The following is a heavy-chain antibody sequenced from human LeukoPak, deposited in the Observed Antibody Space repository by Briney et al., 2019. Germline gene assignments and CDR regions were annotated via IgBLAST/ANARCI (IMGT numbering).Heavy chain of an antibody. J-gene: IGHJ5*01. CDR3: VSDSGGLLGTGWYFDS. Sequence: PSQTLSLTCTVSGGSISSTSYYWSWIRQPAGKGLEWIGRMYTSGSTTYNPSLKGRVTISADTSKDQFSLGVSSVTAADTAVYYCVSDSGGLLGTGWYFDSWGQGAQVTVSS. CDR2: MYTSGST. V-gene: IGHV4-61*02. CDR1: GGSISSTSYY. D-gene: IGHD6-19*01.